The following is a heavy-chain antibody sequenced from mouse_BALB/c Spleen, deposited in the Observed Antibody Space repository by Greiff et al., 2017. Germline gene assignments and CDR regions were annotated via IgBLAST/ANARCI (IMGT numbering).Heavy chain of an antibody. J-gene: IGHJ1*01. CDR1: GFTFSSYA. Sequence: EVQVVESGGGLVKPGGSLKLSCAASGFTFSSYAMSWVRQSPEKRLEWVAEISSGGSYTYYPDTVTGRITISRDNAKNTLYLEMSSLRSEDTAMYYCARVTSYRYFDVWGAGTTVTVSS. CDR3: ARVTSYRYFDV. V-gene: IGHV5-9-4*01. CDR2: ISSGGSYT.